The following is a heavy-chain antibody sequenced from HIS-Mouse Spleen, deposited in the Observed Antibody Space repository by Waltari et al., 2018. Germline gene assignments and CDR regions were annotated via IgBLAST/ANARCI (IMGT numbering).Heavy chain of an antibody. J-gene: IGHJ4*02. CDR2: IKHSGST. Sequence: QVQLQQWGAGLLTPSETLSLTCAVYGGSFSGYYWSWIRQPPGKGLEWIGEIKHSGSTNSNPSLKSRVTISVDTSKNQFSLKLSSVTAADTAVYYCARGKGSSSWYYFDYWGQGTLVTVSS. D-gene: IGHD6-13*01. CDR1: GGSFSGYY. V-gene: IGHV4-34*01. CDR3: ARGKGSSSWYYFDY.